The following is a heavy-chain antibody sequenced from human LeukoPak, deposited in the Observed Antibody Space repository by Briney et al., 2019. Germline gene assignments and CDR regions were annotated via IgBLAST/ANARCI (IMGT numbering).Heavy chain of an antibody. D-gene: IGHD6-19*01. CDR3: ATVARAVAGTYWLDP. Sequence: PPETLSLTCTVSGGSISNYYAWSWIRQPPGKGLEWIGYMYYSGRTYQNPSLKSRVTISVDMSKNQFSLNLSSVTAADTAMYYCATVARAVAGTYWLDPWGQGTLVTVSA. CDR1: GGSISNYY. V-gene: IGHV4-59*01. J-gene: IGHJ5*02. CDR2: MYYSGRT.